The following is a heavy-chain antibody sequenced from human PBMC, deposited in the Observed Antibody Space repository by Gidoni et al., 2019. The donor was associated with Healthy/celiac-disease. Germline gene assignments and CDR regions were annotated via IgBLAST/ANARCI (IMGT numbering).Heavy chain of an antibody. J-gene: IGHJ4*02. V-gene: IGHV3-23*01. D-gene: IGHD6-19*01. Sequence: VKGRFTISRDNSKNTLYLQMTSLRAEDTAVYYCAKSIARAVAGTGVEFDYWGQGTLVTVSS. CDR3: AKSIARAVAGTGVEFDY.